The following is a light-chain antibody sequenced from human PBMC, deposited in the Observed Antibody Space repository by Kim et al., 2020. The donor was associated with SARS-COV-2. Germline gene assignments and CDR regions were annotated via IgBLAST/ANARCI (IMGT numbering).Light chain of an antibody. V-gene: IGKV3-11*01. CDR3: QQSNNWTTT. CDR2: DAS. Sequence: LSPGERATLSCRDSQSVSNYLIWYQQKPGQPPRLLMYDASNRVTGIPDRLSGIGSGTDFTLTISSLEPEDFAVYYCQQSNNWTTTFGQGTRLEIK. J-gene: IGKJ5*01. CDR1: QSVSNY.